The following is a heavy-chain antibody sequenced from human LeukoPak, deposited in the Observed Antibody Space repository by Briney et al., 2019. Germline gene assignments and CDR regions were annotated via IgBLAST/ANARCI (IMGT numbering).Heavy chain of an antibody. CDR2: IRSKAYGGTT. Sequence: PGRSLRLPCTASGFTFGDYAMSWVRQAPGKGLEWVGFIRSKAYGGTTEYAASVKGRFTISRDDSKSIAYLQMNSLKTEDTAVYYCTRGLLGSGSQDDYWGQGTLVTVSS. V-gene: IGHV3-49*04. CDR1: GFTFGDYA. D-gene: IGHD3-10*02. CDR3: TRGLLGSGSQDDY. J-gene: IGHJ4*02.